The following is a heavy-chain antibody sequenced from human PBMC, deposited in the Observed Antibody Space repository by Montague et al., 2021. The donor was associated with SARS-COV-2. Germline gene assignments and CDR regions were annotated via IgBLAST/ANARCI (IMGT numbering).Heavy chain of an antibody. V-gene: IGHV4-59*01. D-gene: IGHD1-20*01. Sequence: SETLSLTCTVSGGSISSYYWSWIRQPPGKGLEWIGNIYYSGSTNYNPSLKSRVTISVDTSKNQFSLKLSSATAADTAVYYCARENNWNLNGWCDPWGQGTLVTVSS. J-gene: IGHJ5*02. CDR3: ARENNWNLNGWCDP. CDR1: GGSISSYY. CDR2: IYYSGST.